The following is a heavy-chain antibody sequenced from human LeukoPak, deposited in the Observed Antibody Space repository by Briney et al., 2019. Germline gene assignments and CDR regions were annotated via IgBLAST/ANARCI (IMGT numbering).Heavy chain of an antibody. J-gene: IGHJ5*02. Sequence: PSETLSPTCTVSSGSISTSNYYWGWVRQPPGKALEWIGNIFYSGSTNYNPSLKSRVTISVDTSKNQFSLKLSSVTAADTAVYYCARGPRPSIAAAGTRIVGWFDPWGQGTLVTVSS. CDR2: IFYSGST. D-gene: IGHD6-13*01. V-gene: IGHV4-61*05. CDR1: SGSISTSNYY. CDR3: ARGPRPSIAAAGTRIVGWFDP.